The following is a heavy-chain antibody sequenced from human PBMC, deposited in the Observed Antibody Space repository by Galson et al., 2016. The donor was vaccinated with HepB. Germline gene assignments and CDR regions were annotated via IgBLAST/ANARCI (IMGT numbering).Heavy chain of an antibody. V-gene: IGHV4-4*02. CDR3: AKRKDMFYGMDV. J-gene: IGHJ6*02. CDR1: GDSISSSNW. Sequence: SETLSLTCGVSGDSISSSNWWSWVRQLPGKGLEWIGEIYHSGRTNYNPSLESRVTISLDNSKNQFSLRLSSVTAADTAVYYCAKRKDMFYGMDVWGQGTTVIVSS. CDR2: IYHSGRT. D-gene: IGHD2-15*01.